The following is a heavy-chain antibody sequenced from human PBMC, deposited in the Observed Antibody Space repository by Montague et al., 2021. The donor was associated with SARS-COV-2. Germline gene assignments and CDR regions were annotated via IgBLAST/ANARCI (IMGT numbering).Heavy chain of an antibody. CDR1: GGSINSGGYY. CDR3: ARVHFVSSGWYPDAFDI. CDR2: IYYSGST. D-gene: IGHD6-19*01. Sequence: TLSLTRTVSGGSINSGGYYWSWIRQHPGKGLEWIGYIYYSGSTYYNPSLQSRLTISVDTSKNQFSLKLSSVTAADTAVYYCARVHFVSSGWYPDAFDIWGQGTMVTVSS. V-gene: IGHV4-31*03. J-gene: IGHJ3*02.